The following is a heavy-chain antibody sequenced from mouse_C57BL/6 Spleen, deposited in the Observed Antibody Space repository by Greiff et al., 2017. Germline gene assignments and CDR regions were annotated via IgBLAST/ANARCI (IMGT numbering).Heavy chain of an antibody. D-gene: IGHD1-1*01. V-gene: IGHV1-52*01. J-gene: IGHJ1*03. CDR1: GYTFTSYW. CDR3: AKDRGSGSSYGWYFDV. Sequence: QVQLQQPGAELVRPGSSVKLSCKASGYTFTSYWMHWVKQRPIQGLEWIGNIDPSDSETHYNQKFKDKATLTVDKSSSTAYMQLSSLTSEDSAVYYCAKDRGSGSSYGWYFDVWGTGTTVTVSS. CDR2: IDPSDSET.